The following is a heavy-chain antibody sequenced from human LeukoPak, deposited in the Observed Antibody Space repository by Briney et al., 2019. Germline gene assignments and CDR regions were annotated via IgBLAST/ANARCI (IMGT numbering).Heavy chain of an antibody. D-gene: IGHD3-3*01. Sequence: ASVKVSCKASGYTFTSYGISWVRQAPGQGLEWMGWISAYNGDTNYAQKLQGRVTMTTDRVTITTDESTSTAYMELSSLRSEDTAVYYCARTLFSGVYYYYYMDVWGKGTTVTVSS. CDR2: ISAYNGDT. CDR1: GYTFTSYG. J-gene: IGHJ6*03. V-gene: IGHV1-18*01. CDR3: ARTLFSGVYYYYYMDV.